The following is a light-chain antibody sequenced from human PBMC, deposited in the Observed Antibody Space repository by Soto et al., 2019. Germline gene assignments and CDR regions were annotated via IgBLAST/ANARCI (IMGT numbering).Light chain of an antibody. CDR2: EVS. CDR1: SSDGGSYNL. V-gene: IGLV2-14*02. J-gene: IGLJ1*01. Sequence: QSALTQPASVSGSPGQSITISCNGASSDGGSYNLVSWYQQHPGKAPKVMIYEVSNRPSGVSNRFSGSKSGNTASLTISGLQAEDEADYYCSSYTSSSTSYVFGTGTKLTVL. CDR3: SSYTSSSTSYV.